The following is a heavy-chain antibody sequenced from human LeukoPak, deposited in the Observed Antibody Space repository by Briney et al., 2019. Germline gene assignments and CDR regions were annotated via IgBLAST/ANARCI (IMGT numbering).Heavy chain of an antibody. D-gene: IGHD3-10*01. V-gene: IGHV3-33*01. J-gene: IGHJ3*02. CDR3: ARDAGGAPFDI. CDR1: GFTFSSYG. Sequence: GGSLRLSCAASGFTFSSYGMHWVRQAPGKGLEWVAVIWSDGSNKYYADSVKGRFTISRDNSKNTLYLETNSLRAEDTALYYCARDAGGAPFDIWGQGTMVTVSS. CDR2: IWSDGSNK.